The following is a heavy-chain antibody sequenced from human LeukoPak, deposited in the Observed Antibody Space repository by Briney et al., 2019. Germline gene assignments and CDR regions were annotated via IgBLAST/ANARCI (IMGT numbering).Heavy chain of an antibody. D-gene: IGHD2-2*02. CDR3: ARGPMGYCTSTNCYNFDH. Sequence: SETLSLTCTVSGGSISSYYWSWIRQPAGKGLEWIGRIYTSGSTNYNPSLKSRVTMSIDTSKNQFSLKLSSVTAADTAIYYCARGPMGYCTSTNCYNFDHWGQGTLVTVTS. V-gene: IGHV4-4*07. CDR2: IYTSGST. CDR1: GGSISSYY. J-gene: IGHJ4*02.